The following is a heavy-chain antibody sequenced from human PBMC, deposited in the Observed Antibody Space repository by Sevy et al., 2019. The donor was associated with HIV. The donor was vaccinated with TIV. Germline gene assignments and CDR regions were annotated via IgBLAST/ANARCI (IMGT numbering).Heavy chain of an antibody. CDR1: GSSFSRYW. CDR3: ARDPRYGDYVGHYYFDY. Sequence: GRSLRLSCAASGSSFSRYWMSWVRQAPEKGLEWVANINEEGNKKYYVDSVKGRFTISRDNTKNSLFLQMNSLTDEDTAVYYCARDPRYGDYVGHYYFDYWGQGALVTVSS. V-gene: IGHV3-7*01. CDR2: INEEGNKK. D-gene: IGHD4-17*01. J-gene: IGHJ4*02.